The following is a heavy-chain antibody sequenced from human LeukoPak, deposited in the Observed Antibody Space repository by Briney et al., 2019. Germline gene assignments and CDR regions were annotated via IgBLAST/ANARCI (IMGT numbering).Heavy chain of an antibody. CDR3: AKDPRAGSGWGSFDY. CDR2: ISGSGDST. Sequence: PGGSLRLSCAASGFTFDDYGMSWVRQAPGKGLEWVSGISGSGDSTYYADSVKGRFSISRDNSKNTLWLQMNSLKDEDTAVYYCAKDPRAGSGWGSFDYWGQGTLVTVSS. V-gene: IGHV3-23*01. J-gene: IGHJ4*02. D-gene: IGHD6-19*01. CDR1: GFTFDDYG.